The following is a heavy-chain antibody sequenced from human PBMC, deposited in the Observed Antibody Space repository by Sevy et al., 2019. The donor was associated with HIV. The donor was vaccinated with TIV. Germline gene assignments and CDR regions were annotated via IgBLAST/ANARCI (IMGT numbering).Heavy chain of an antibody. V-gene: IGHV3-21*01. D-gene: IGHD5-18*01. CDR3: ARDRDTAMTEYYYYYGMDV. CDR1: GFTFSSYS. J-gene: IGHJ6*02. CDR2: ISSSSSYI. Sequence: GGSLRLSCAASGFTFSSYSMNWVRQAPGKGLEWVSSISSSSSYIYYADSVKGRFTISRDNAKNSLYLKVNSLRAEDTAVYYCARDRDTAMTEYYYYYGMDVWGQGTTLTVSS.